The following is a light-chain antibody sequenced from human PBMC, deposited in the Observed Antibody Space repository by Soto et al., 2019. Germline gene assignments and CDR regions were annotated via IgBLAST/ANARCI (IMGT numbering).Light chain of an antibody. CDR1: QGISTY. V-gene: IGKV1-39*01. CDR3: QQSNSITWT. CDR2: AAS. J-gene: IGKJ1*01. Sequence: DIQMTQSPSSLSASVGDRVTITCRASQGISTYLNWYQQKPGKAPKVLIYAASGLQSGVPSRFSGSGSETDFTLTISSLQPEDFATYSCQQSNSITWTFGQGTKVDIK.